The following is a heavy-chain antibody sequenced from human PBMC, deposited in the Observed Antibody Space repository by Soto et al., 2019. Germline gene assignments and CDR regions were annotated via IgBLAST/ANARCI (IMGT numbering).Heavy chain of an antibody. CDR3: ARGLLFLEWLSPFDP. D-gene: IGHD3-3*01. J-gene: IGHJ5*02. Sequence: QVQLQQWGAGLLKPSETLSLTCAVYGGSFSGYYWSWIRQPPGKGLEWIGEINHSGSITYNPSLKGRVTISVDTSKNQFSLTLSSVTAADTAVYYCARGLLFLEWLSPFDPWGQGTLVTVSS. CDR1: GGSFSGYY. V-gene: IGHV4-34*01. CDR2: INHSGSI.